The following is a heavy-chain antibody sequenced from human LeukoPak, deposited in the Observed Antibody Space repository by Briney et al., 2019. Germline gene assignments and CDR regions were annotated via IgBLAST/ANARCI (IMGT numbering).Heavy chain of an antibody. CDR1: GGSISSSSYY. V-gene: IGHV4-39*07. CDR2: IYYSGST. D-gene: IGHD6-13*01. J-gene: IGHJ4*02. Sequence: SETLSLTCTVSGGSISSSSYYWGWIRQPPGKGLEWIGSIYYSGSTYYNPSLKSRVTISVDTSKNQFSLKLSSVTAADTAVYYCARDRSSSSWCPEYYFDYWGQGTLVTVSS. CDR3: ARDRSSSSWCPEYYFDY.